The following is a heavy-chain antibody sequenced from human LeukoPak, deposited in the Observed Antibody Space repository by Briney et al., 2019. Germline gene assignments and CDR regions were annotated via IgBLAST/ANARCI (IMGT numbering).Heavy chain of an antibody. CDR1: GYTLTGYY. CDR2: INPNSGGT. J-gene: IGHJ4*02. D-gene: IGHD5-24*01. CDR3: ARVRRGWDGYNSYCCDY. Sequence: EASVKVSCKASGYTLTGYYMRWVRQAPGQGLEWMGWINPNSGGTNYAQKFQGRVTMTRDTSISTAYMELSRLRSDDTAGYYCARVRRGWDGYNSYCCDYGGRGTLVTVSS. V-gene: IGHV1-2*02.